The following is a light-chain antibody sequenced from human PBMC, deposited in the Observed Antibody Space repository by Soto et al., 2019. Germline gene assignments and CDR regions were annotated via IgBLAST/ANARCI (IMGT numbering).Light chain of an antibody. CDR1: SSNIGSNY. CDR3: AAWDDSLSGPVL. J-gene: IGLJ2*01. CDR2: RSD. V-gene: IGLV1-47*01. Sequence: QAVVTQPPSASGTPGQRVTISCSGSSSNIGSNYVYWYQQLPGAAPKLLIYRSDQRPSGVPDRFSGSKSGTSASLAISGLRSEDEADYYCAAWDDSLSGPVLIGGGTKLTVL.